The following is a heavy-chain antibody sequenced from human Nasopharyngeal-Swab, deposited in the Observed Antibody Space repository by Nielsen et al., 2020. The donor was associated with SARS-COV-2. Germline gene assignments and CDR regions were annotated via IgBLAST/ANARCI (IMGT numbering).Heavy chain of an antibody. CDR2: IYPGDSDT. CDR3: ARSGTYYGIDV. Sequence: GESLKISCQASGYNFASYWIGWVRQMPGRGLEWMGIIYPGDSDTRYSPSFQGQVTISVDKSINTAFLHSSSLKASDIATYYCARSGTYYGIDVWGQGTTVIVSS. D-gene: IGHD1-26*01. CDR1: GYNFASYW. V-gene: IGHV5-51*01. J-gene: IGHJ6*02.